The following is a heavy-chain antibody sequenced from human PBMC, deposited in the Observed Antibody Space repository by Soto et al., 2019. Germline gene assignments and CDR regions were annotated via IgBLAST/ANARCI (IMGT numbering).Heavy chain of an antibody. V-gene: IGHV3-30*18. D-gene: IGHD2-15*01. J-gene: IGHJ6*02. CDR3: AKALVAANYYYYGMDV. CDR1: GFTFSSYG. CDR2: ISYDGSNK. Sequence: GVSLRLSCAASGFTFSSYGMHWVRQAPGKGLEWVAVISYDGSNKYYADSVKGRFTISRDNSKNTLYLQMNSLRAEDTAVYYCAKALVAANYYYYGMDVWGQGTTVTVSS.